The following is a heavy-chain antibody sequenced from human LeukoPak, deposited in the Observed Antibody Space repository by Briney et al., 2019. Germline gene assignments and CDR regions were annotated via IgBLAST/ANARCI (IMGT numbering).Heavy chain of an antibody. CDR1: GGTFSSYA. CDR2: IIPIFGTA. V-gene: IGHV1-69*05. CDR3: ARDTVILYYYYGMDV. J-gene: IGHJ6*02. Sequence: SVKVSCKASGGTFSSYAISWVRQAPGQGLEWMGGIIPIFGTANYAQKFQGRVTMTRNTSISTAYMELSSLRSEDTAVYYCARDTVILYYYYGMDVWGQGTTVTVSS. D-gene: IGHD4-11*01.